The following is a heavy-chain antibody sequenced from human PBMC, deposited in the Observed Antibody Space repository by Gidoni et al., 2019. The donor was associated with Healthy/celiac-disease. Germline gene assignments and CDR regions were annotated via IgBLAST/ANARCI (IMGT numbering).Heavy chain of an antibody. D-gene: IGHD4-17*01. Sequence: QITLKESGPTLVKPTQTLTLTCTFSGLSLSTSGVGVGWIRQPPGKALEWLALIYWDDDKRYSPSLKSRLTITKDTSKNQVVLTMTNMDPVDTATYYCAHSNGDYSSADYWGQGTLVTVSS. J-gene: IGHJ4*02. CDR2: IYWDDDK. CDR3: AHSNGDYSSADY. CDR1: GLSLSTSGVG. V-gene: IGHV2-5*02.